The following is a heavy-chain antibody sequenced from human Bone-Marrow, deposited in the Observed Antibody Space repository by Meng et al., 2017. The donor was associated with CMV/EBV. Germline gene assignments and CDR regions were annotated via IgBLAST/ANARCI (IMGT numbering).Heavy chain of an antibody. CDR1: GFTFSSYA. J-gene: IGHJ4*02. V-gene: IGHV3-23*03. CDR2: IYSGGSST. D-gene: IGHD3/OR15-3a*01. Sequence: GESLKISCAASGFTFSSYAMSWVRQAPGKGLEWVSVIYSGGSSTYYADSVKGRFTISSDNSKNTLYLQRNSLRAEDTAVYYCWKRHRQGAFGPPDDYWGQGTLVTVSS. CDR3: WKRHRQGAFGPPDDY.